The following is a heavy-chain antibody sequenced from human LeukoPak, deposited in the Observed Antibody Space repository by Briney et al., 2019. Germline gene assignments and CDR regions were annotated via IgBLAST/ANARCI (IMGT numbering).Heavy chain of an antibody. V-gene: IGHV3-20*04. J-gene: IGHJ4*02. CDR2: TNWNGAST. D-gene: IGHD5-24*01. Sequence: PGGSLRLSCAASGFIFDDYGMTWVRQAPGKGLEGVSGTNWNGASTGYADSVKGRFTISRDNSRNTVYLQMNSLRAEDTAVYYCAKDDRWLQFCCWGQGTLVTVSA. CDR3: AKDDRWLQFCC. CDR1: GFIFDDYG.